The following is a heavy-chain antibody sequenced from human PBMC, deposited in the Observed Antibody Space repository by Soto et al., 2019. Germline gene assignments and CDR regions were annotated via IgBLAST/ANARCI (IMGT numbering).Heavy chain of an antibody. J-gene: IGHJ4*02. Sequence: SETLSLTCTVSGGSISSYYWSWIRQPPGKGLEWIGYIYYSGSTNYNPSLKSRVTISVDTSKNQFSLKLSSVTAADTAVYYCARDPYGDYYFDYWGQGTLVTVSS. CDR3: ARDPYGDYYFDY. CDR2: IYYSGST. CDR1: GGSISSYY. V-gene: IGHV4-59*01. D-gene: IGHD4-17*01.